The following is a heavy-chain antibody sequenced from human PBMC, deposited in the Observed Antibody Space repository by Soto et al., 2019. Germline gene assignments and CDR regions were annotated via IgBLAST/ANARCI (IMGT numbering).Heavy chain of an antibody. Sequence: EVQLVESGGGLVKPGGSLRLSCAASGFTFSGHTINWVRQAPGKGLEWVSSVSSSSSYIYYADSGKGRFTVSRDNAEKSLYMEMNSLRAVDTAMNYCARCMGFDGSGYAWFDSWGQGTLVTVSS. V-gene: IGHV3-21*01. J-gene: IGHJ5*01. CDR2: VSSSSSYI. CDR3: ARCMGFDGSGYAWFDS. CDR1: GFTFSGHT. D-gene: IGHD3-10*01.